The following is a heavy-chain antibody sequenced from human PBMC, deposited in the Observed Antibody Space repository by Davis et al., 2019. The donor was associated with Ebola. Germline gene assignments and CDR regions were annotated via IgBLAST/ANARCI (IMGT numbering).Heavy chain of an antibody. CDR3: AEGVAARRGRYYYYGMDV. V-gene: IGHV1-69*06. D-gene: IGHD6-6*01. Sequence: SVKVSCKASGGTFSSYAISWVRQAPGQGLEWMGGIIPMFGTANYAQKFQGRVTITADKSTSTAYMELSSLRSEDTAVYYCAEGVAARRGRYYYYGMDVWGQGTTVTVSS. CDR1: GGTFSSYA. CDR2: IIPMFGTA. J-gene: IGHJ6*02.